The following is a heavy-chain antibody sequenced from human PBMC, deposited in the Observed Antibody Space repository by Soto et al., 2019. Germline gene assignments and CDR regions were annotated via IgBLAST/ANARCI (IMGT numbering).Heavy chain of an antibody. D-gene: IGHD4-17*01. CDR1: GYTFITIG. CDR2: ISPHKGNT. J-gene: IGHJ5*02. CDR3: VRDYGGNSGWFDP. V-gene: IGHV1-18*01. Sequence: QVQLVQSGAEVKKPGASVKVSCKASGYTFITIGISWVRQAPGQGLEWMGWISPHKGNTNYAQNFQGRVTLTTDTSTSTAYMELRSLRSDDTAVYYCVRDYGGNSGWFDPWGQGTLVTVSS.